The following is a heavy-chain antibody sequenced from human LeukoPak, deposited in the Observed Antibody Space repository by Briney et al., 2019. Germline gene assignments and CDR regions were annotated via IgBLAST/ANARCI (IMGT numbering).Heavy chain of an antibody. CDR2: IYHSGST. J-gene: IGHJ3*02. V-gene: IGHV4-30-2*01. Sequence: PSETLSLTCAVSGGSISSGGYSWSWIRQPPGKGLEWIGYIYHSGSTYYNPSLKSRVTISVDRSKNQFSLKLSSVTAADTAVYYCARLRVVLRAFDIWGQGTMVTVSS. CDR1: GGSISSGGYS. CDR3: ARLRVVLRAFDI. D-gene: IGHD3-3*01.